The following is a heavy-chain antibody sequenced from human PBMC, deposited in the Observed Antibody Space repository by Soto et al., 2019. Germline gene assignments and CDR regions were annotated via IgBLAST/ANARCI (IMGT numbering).Heavy chain of an antibody. V-gene: IGHV1-18*01. D-gene: IGHD3-22*01. CDR1: GYAFRVHL. CDR2: TTTFNGNT. J-gene: IGHJ4*02. CDR3: ATLPPYYFDTSGYFLED. Sequence: ASVKRSWKAFGYAFRVHLIGWMRQAPGQGLEWMGWTTTFNGNTNYAKKFQERVTMTADASTSTVYMELRSLRYDDTAVYFCATLPPYYFDTSGYFLEDWGQGTL.